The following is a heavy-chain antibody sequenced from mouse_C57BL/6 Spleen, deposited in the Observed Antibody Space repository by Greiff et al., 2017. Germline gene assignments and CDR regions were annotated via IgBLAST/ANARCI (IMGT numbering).Heavy chain of an antibody. CDR1: GFNIKNTY. CDR2: IDPANGNT. D-gene: IGHD1-1*01. J-gene: IGHJ2*01. V-gene: IGHV14-3*01. CDR3: ARRPFITTVVATPYFDY. Sequence: EVQLQQSVAELVRPGASVKLSCTASGFNIKNTYMHWVKQRPEQGLEWIGRIDPANGNTKYAPKFQGKATITADTSSNTAYLQLSSLTSEDTAIYYCARRPFITTVVATPYFDYWGQGTTLTVSS.